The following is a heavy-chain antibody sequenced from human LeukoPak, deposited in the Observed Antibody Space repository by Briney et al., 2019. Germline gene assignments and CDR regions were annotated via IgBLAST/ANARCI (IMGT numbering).Heavy chain of an antibody. CDR2: IYYSGST. J-gene: IGHJ5*02. V-gene: IGHV4-31*03. CDR3: ARIRLRAYCSSTSYYDPVLGFDP. D-gene: IGHD2-2*01. Sequence: SQSLSLTCTVSGGSISSGGYYWSWLRQHPGTGLEWIGNIYYSGSTYYNPSLKSRVTISVDTSKTQFSLKLSSVTAADTTVYYCARIRLRAYCSSTSYYDPVLGFDPWGQGTLVTVSS. CDR1: GGSISSGGYY.